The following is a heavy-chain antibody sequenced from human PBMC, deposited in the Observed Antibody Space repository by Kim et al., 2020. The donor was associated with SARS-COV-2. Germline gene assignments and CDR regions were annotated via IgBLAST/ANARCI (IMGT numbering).Heavy chain of an antibody. D-gene: IGHD2-21*01. J-gene: IGHJ5*02. V-gene: IGHV1-18*01. Sequence: ASVKVSCKASGYSFTTHGISWVRQAPGQGLEWLGWINPYSGDTTYGKNCRVTMTTDTSTTTTYTELRMLRSTATAVSYCSRVRISPGNRYGGPWGRGTLV. CDR1: GYSFTTHG. CDR2: INPYSGDT. CDR3: SRVRISPGNRYGGP.